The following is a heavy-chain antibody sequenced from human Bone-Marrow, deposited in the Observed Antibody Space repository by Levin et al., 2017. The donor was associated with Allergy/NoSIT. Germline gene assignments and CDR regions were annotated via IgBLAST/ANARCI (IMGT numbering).Heavy chain of an antibody. D-gene: IGHD4-11*01. CDR1: GGTFSSYA. CDR3: ARASSKYYYYYGMDV. V-gene: IGHV1-69*01. J-gene: IGHJ6*02. Sequence: KISCKASGGTFSSYAISWVRQAPGQGLEWMGGIIPIFGTANYAQKFQGRVTITADESTSTAYMELSSLRSEDTAVYYCARASSKYYYYYGMDVWGQGTTVTVSS. CDR2: IIPIFGTA.